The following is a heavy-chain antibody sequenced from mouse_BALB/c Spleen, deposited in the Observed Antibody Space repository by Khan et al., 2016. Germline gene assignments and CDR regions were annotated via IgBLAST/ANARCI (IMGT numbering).Heavy chain of an antibody. CDR3: ARRTAYYYAMDY. Sequence: QVRLQQSGAELVKPGASVKLSCKASGYTFTSYDINWVRQRPEQGLEGIGWIFPGDGSTKDNEKFKGKATLTTDKSSSTAYMQLSRLTSEDSAVYFCARRTAYYYAMDYWGQGTSVSVSS. V-gene: IGHV1-85*01. D-gene: IGHD1-2*01. J-gene: IGHJ4*01. CDR1: GYTFTSYD. CDR2: IFPGDGST.